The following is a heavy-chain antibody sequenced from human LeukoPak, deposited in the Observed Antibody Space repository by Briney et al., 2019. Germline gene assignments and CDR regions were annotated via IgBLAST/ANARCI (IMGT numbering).Heavy chain of an antibody. Sequence: PETLSLTCTVSGGSISSSSYYWGWIRQPPGKGLEWIGSIHYSGSTNYNPSLKSRVTISVDTSKNQFSLKLSSVTAADTAVYYCARGYCSGGSCYSYYYYNYMDVWVKGTTVTVSS. J-gene: IGHJ6*03. D-gene: IGHD2-15*01. V-gene: IGHV4-39*07. CDR2: IHYSGST. CDR3: ARGYCSGGSCYSYYYYNYMDV. CDR1: GGSISSSSYY.